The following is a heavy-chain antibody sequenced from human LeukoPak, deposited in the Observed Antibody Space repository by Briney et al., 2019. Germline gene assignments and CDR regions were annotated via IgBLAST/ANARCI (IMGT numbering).Heavy chain of an antibody. J-gene: IGHJ5*02. CDR2: IDPSGGST. Sequence: GASVKVSCKASGYTFTAYYMHWVRQAPGQGLEWMGVIDPSGGSTGYAQRFQDRVTMTSDTSTSTVYMELSSLRSEDTAVYYCARGDGDSDSNGVLMGWFDPWGQGTLVTVSS. CDR3: ARGDGDSDSNGVLMGWFDP. CDR1: GYTFTAYY. V-gene: IGHV1-46*01. D-gene: IGHD3-22*01.